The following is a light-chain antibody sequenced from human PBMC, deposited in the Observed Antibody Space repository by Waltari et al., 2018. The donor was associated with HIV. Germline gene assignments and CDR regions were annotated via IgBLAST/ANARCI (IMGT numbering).Light chain of an antibody. CDR2: EVI. CDR3: CSYAGTYTYVL. J-gene: IGLJ3*02. V-gene: IGLV2-11*01. Sequence: QSALPQPRSVSGSPGQSVTISCPGTSRDAGRYDSVFWYLQHPGKVPKLIIYEVIKRPSGVPDRFSGSKSGNTASLTISGLQTEDEADYVCCSYAGTYTYVLFGGGTKLTVL. CDR1: SRDAGRYDS.